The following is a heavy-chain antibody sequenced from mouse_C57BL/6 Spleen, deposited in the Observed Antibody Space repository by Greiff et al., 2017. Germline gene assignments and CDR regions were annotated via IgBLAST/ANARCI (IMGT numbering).Heavy chain of an antibody. CDR2: IYPGSGST. CDR1: GYTFTSYW. J-gene: IGHJ2*01. Sequence: QVQLQQPGAELVKPGASVKMSCKASGYTFTSYWITWVKQRPGQGLEWIGDIYPGSGSTNYNEKFKSKATLTVDKSSSTAYMQLSSLTSEDSAVYYCASVFYFDYWGQGTTLTVSS. V-gene: IGHV1-55*01. CDR3: ASVFYFDY.